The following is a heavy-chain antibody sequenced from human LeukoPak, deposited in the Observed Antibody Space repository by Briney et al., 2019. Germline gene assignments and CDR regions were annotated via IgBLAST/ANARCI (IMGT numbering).Heavy chain of an antibody. Sequence: GESLKISCKGSGYSFTNYWIAWVRQMPGKGLEWMGIIYPVDSDTRCSPSFQGQVTISADKSINTAYLQWSSLEASDTAMYYCARRGLKSSGYTFDPWGQGTLVTVSS. D-gene: IGHD3-22*01. CDR3: ARRGLKSSGYTFDP. CDR2: IYPVDSDT. J-gene: IGHJ5*02. V-gene: IGHV5-51*01. CDR1: GYSFTNYW.